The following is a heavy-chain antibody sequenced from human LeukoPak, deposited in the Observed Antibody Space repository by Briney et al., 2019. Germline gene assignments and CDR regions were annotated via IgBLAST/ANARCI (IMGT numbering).Heavy chain of an antibody. CDR1: GFPVSSNY. CDR3: LGSRIAAPGAFRLDY. D-gene: IGHD6-13*01. CDR2: IYSGGST. J-gene: IGHJ4*02. Sequence: GGSLRLSFAASGFPVSSNYMSWVRPAPGKGLEWVSVIYSGGSTYYADSVKGRFTISRDNSKNTLYLQMNSLRAEDTAVYYCLGSRIAAPGAFRLDYWGQGTLVTVSS. V-gene: IGHV3-53*01.